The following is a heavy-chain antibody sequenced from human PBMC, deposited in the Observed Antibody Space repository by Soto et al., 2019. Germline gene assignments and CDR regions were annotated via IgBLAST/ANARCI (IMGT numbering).Heavy chain of an antibody. D-gene: IGHD3-10*01. CDR3: ASMGYHYGSGSYPLDY. Sequence: SETLSLTCAVSGGSFDGYYWSWIRQPPGKGLEWIGEINDGVGTNYNPSLKSRVTISVDTSKNQFSLNLRSVTAADTAVYYCASMGYHYGSGSYPLDYWGQGTLVTVSS. CDR2: INDGVGT. V-gene: IGHV4-34*01. CDR1: GGSFDGYY. J-gene: IGHJ4*02.